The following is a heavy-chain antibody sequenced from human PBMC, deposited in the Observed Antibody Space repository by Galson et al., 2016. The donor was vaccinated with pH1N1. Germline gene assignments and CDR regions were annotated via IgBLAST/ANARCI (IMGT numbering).Heavy chain of an antibody. CDR2: ISVYDGKT. CDR1: GYDFINSG. J-gene: IGHJ3*02. Sequence: SVKVSCKASGYDFINSGVNWVRQAPGQGLEWMGWISVYDGKTVYAEKVQGRVTMTTDTSTNTAYMEVRSLKSDDTAVDYCARGGSEHRYIGPRYAAFDIWGQGTMVTVSS. D-gene: IGHD5-12*01. CDR3: ARGGSEHRYIGPRYAAFDI. V-gene: IGHV1-18*04.